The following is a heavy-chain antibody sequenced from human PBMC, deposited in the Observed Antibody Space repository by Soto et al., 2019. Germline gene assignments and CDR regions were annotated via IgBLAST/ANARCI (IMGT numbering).Heavy chain of an antibody. V-gene: IGHV3-30*03. Sequence: PGGSLRLSCAASGFIFNNYGMHWVRQAPAKGLEWVALISHDGSNKYYADYLKGRSTISRDNSKNTLYLQMNSLRAEDTAVYYCARDRPVKARSGSLSFWGQGTLVTVSS. J-gene: IGHJ4*02. CDR3: ARDRPVKARSGSLSF. D-gene: IGHD3-10*01. CDR1: GFIFNNYG. CDR2: ISHDGSNK.